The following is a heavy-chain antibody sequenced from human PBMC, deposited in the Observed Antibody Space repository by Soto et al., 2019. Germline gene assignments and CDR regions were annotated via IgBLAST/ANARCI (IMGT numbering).Heavy chain of an antibody. Sequence: QVQLQESGPGLVKPSETLSLTCTVSGGSISSYYWSWIRQPPGKGLEWIGYIYYSGSTNYNPSLKSRVTISVDTSKNQFSLKLSSVTAADTAVYYCARVGTTVDSYYYYGMDVWGQGTTVTVSS. V-gene: IGHV4-59*01. CDR1: GGSISSYY. CDR2: IYYSGST. D-gene: IGHD2-2*01. CDR3: ARVGTTVDSYYYYGMDV. J-gene: IGHJ6*02.